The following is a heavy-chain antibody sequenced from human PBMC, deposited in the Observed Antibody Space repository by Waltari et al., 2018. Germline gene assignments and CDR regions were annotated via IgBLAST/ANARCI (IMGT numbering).Heavy chain of an antibody. D-gene: IGHD2-15*01. J-gene: IGHJ2*01. V-gene: IGHV4-39*01. CDR3: ASPDRRVVAATFWYFDL. Sequence: QLQLQESGPGLVKPSETLSLTCTVSGGSISSSSYYWGWIRQPPGKGLEWIGSIYYSGSTYYNPSVKSRVTISVDTSKNQFSLKLSSVTAADTAVYYCASPDRRVVAATFWYFDLWGRGTLVTVSS. CDR2: IYYSGST. CDR1: GGSISSSSYY.